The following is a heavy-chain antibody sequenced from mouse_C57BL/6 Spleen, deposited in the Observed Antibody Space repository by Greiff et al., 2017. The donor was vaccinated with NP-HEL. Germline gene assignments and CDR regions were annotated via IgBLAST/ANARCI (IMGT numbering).Heavy chain of an antibody. CDR3: ATLDSSGYVDYAMDY. Sequence: VKVVESGPGLVAPSQSLSITCTVSGFSLTSYAISWVRQPPGKGLEWLGVIWTGGGTNYNSALKSRLSISKDNSKSQVFLKMNSLQTDDTARYYCATLDSSGYVDYAMDYWGQGTSVTVSS. CDR2: IWTGGGT. V-gene: IGHV2-9-1*01. CDR1: GFSLTSYA. J-gene: IGHJ4*01. D-gene: IGHD3-2*02.